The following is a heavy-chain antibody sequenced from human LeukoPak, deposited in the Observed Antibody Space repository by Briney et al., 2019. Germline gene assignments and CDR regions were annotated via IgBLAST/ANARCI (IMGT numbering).Heavy chain of an antibody. Sequence: GGSLRLSCAASGFTFSSYCMSWVRQAPGKGLEWVANIKQDGSEKYYVDSVKGRFTISRDNAKNSLYLQMNSLRAEDTAVYYCASLGSPYYYDSSGYYYVDYYYMDVWGKGTTVTISS. V-gene: IGHV3-7*01. CDR1: GFTFSSYC. D-gene: IGHD3-22*01. CDR3: ASLGSPYYYDSSGYYYVDYYYMDV. CDR2: IKQDGSEK. J-gene: IGHJ6*03.